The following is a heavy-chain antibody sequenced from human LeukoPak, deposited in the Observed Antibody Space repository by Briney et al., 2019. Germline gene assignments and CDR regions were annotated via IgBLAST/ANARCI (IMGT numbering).Heavy chain of an antibody. D-gene: IGHD2-2*01. CDR2: ISAYNGNT. Sequence: ASVKVSCKASGYTFTSYGTSWVRQAPGQGLEWMGWISAYNGNTNYAQKLQGRVTMTTDTSTSTAYMELRSLRSDDTAVYYCAREIFYCSSTSCYSKDYYYYGMDVWGQGTTVTVSS. J-gene: IGHJ6*02. CDR1: GYTFTSYG. V-gene: IGHV1-18*01. CDR3: AREIFYCSSTSCYSKDYYYYGMDV.